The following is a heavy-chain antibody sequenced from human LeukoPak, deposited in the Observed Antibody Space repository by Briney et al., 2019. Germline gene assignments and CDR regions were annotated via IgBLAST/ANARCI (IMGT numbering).Heavy chain of an antibody. V-gene: IGHV1-2*02. CDR2: IYPNSGGT. CDR3: ARGSSGYIADY. D-gene: IGHD3-22*01. Sequence: ASVKVSCKASGYTFTGYYMHWVRQAPGQGLEWMGWIYPNSGGTTYAQKFQGRVTMTRDTSISTAYMELSRLRPDDTAVYYCARGSSGYIADYWGRGTLVTVSS. CDR1: GYTFTGYY. J-gene: IGHJ4*02.